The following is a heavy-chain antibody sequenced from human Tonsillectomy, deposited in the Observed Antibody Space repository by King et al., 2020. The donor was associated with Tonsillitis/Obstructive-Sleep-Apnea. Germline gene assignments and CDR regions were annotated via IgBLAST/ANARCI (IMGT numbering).Heavy chain of an antibody. V-gene: IGHV4-34*01. D-gene: IGHD2-2*01. Sequence: VQLPQWGAGLLKPSETLSLTCAVYGGSFSGYYWSWIRQPPGKGLEWIGEINHSGSTNYNPSLKSRVTISVDTSKNQFSLKLSSVTAADAAVFYCARGDIVVVPAAYYYYYYMDVWSKGTTVTVSS. CDR3: ARGDIVVVPAAYYYYYYMDV. CDR2: INHSGST. J-gene: IGHJ6*03. CDR1: GGSFSGYY.